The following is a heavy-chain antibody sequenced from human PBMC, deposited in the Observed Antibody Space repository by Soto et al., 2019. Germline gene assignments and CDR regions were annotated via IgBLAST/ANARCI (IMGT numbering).Heavy chain of an antibody. D-gene: IGHD2-15*01. Sequence: QITLKESGPTLVKPTQTLTLTCTFSGFSLSTSGVGVGWIRQPPGKALEWLALIYWDDAERYRASLKSRLTITKDTSKNQEGLKMTNMDPVDTRTYYCVRKKNYRSGGTCYNDSFDFWGQGTMVTVSS. CDR3: VRKKNYRSGGTCYNDSFDF. J-gene: IGHJ3*01. CDR1: GFSLSTSGVG. V-gene: IGHV2-5*04. CDR2: IYWDDAE.